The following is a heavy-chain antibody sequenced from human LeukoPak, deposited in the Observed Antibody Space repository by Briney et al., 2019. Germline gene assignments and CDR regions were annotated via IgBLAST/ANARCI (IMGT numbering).Heavy chain of an antibody. CDR1: GFTFSTYA. Sequence: GGSLRLSCAASGFTFSTYARSWSRQPPGKGLRCGSPFIGGGGSTYYEDSVKGRFTISRDNSEDTLYLQMNSLRAEDTAVYYCAKLAHIVVVPAAIRFDYWGQGTLVTVSS. CDR3: AKLAHIVVVPAAIRFDY. D-gene: IGHD2-2*01. J-gene: IGHJ4*02. CDR2: FIGGGGST. V-gene: IGHV3-23*01.